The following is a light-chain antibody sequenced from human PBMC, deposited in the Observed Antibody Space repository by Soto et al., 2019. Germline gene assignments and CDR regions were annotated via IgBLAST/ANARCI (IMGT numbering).Light chain of an antibody. CDR2: GNT. CDR1: SSNIGAGYD. V-gene: IGLV1-40*01. Sequence: QSALTQPPSVSGAPGQRVSISCTGSSSNIGAGYDVHWYQQLPGTAPKLLIFGNTNRPSGVPDRFSGSKSGTSASLAITGLQAEDEADYYCQSFDSSRSDLHVFGTGTKLTVL. J-gene: IGLJ1*01. CDR3: QSFDSSRSDLHV.